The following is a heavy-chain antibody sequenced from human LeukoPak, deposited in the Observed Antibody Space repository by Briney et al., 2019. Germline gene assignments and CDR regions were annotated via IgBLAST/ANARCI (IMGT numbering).Heavy chain of an antibody. D-gene: IGHD1-26*01. J-gene: IGHJ4*02. CDR1: GGSISSYY. CDR3: ARARVVGATTPGASFDY. CDR2: IYYSGST. Sequence: KTSETLSLTCTVSGGSISSYYWSWIRQPPGKGLEWIGYIYYSGSTNYDPSLKSRVTISVDTSKNQFSLKLSSVTAADTAVYYCARARVVGATTPGASFDYWGQGTLVTVSS. V-gene: IGHV4-59*01.